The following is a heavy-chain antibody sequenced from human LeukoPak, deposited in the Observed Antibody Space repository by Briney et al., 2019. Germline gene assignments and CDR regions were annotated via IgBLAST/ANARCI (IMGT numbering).Heavy chain of an antibody. CDR3: ARTGMVRGYYYYYMDV. CDR2: INPNSGGT. Sequence: ASVKVSCKASGYTFTGYYMHWVRQAPGQGLEWMGWINPNSGGTNYAQKFQGRVTMTRDTSISTAYMELSRLRSDDTAVYYCARTGMVRGYYYYYMDVWGKGTTVTVSS. V-gene: IGHV1-2*02. J-gene: IGHJ6*03. CDR1: GYTFTGYY. D-gene: IGHD3-10*01.